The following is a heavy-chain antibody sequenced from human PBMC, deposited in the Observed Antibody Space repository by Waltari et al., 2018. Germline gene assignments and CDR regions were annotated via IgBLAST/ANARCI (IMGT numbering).Heavy chain of an antibody. J-gene: IGHJ4*02. CDR2: IYYSGST. V-gene: IGHV4-59*11. Sequence: QVQLQESGPGLVKPSETLSLPCTVSRGSIRSHSWRWIRQLPGKGLEWIGYIYYSGSTNYNPSLKSRVTISVDTSKNQFSLKLSSVTAADTAVYYCARGRLVDLDYWGQGTLVTVSS. CDR3: ARGRLVDLDY. D-gene: IGHD6-25*01. CDR1: RGSIRSHS.